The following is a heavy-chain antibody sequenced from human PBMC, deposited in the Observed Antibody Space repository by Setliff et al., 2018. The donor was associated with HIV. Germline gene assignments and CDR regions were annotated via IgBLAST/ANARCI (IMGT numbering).Heavy chain of an antibody. D-gene: IGHD2-2*01. CDR1: GGSFSGYS. CDR2: IDQSGST. CDR3: ARGLGGYCSSVTCYEADH. J-gene: IGHJ5*02. Sequence: PSETLSLTCAVYGGSFSGYSWTWIRQPPGKGLEWIGEIDQSGSTHYNPSLKSRVTTSVDTSKNQFSLRLSSVTAADTAVYYCARGLGGYCSSVTCYEADHWGQGTLVTVSS. V-gene: IGHV4-34*01.